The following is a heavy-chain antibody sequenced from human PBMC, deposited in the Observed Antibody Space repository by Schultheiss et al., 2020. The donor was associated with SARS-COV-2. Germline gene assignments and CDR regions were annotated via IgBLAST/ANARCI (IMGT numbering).Heavy chain of an antibody. CDR1: GDSVSSTTAA. CDR3: ARGRLWVGEKDAFDI. V-gene: IGHV6-1*01. D-gene: IGHD3-10*01. CDR2: TLYRSQWYN. J-gene: IGHJ3*02. Sequence: SQTLSLTCAISGDSVSSTTAAWNWIRQSPSRGLEWLGRTLYRSQWYNDYAESVRGRITINPDTSKNQFSLQLNSVTPADTAVYFCARGRLWVGEKDAFDIWGQGTMVTVSS.